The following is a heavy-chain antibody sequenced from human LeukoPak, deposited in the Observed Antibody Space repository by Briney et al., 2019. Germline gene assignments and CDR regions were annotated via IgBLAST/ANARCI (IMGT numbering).Heavy chain of an antibody. Sequence: SETLSLTCAVYGGSFSAYYWSWIRQPPGKGLEWIGEINHSGRTNYNASLKSRVTISVDTPKNQFSLKMSYVTAADTAVYYCARSPRYSGYDYGSDYWGRGILVTVSS. CDR3: ARSPRYSGYDYGSDY. V-gene: IGHV4-34*01. CDR2: INHSGRT. CDR1: GGSFSAYY. J-gene: IGHJ4*02. D-gene: IGHD5-12*01.